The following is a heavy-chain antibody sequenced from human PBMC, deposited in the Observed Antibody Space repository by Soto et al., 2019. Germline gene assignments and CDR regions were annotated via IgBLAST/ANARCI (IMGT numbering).Heavy chain of an antibody. Sequence: GGSLRLSCAASGFTFSSYGMHWVRQAPGKGLEWVAVISYDGSNKYYADSVKGRFTISRDNSKNTLCLQMNSLRAEDTAVYYCAKDLEFGDPQLSGPFDYWGQGTLVTVSS. CDR3: AKDLEFGDPQLSGPFDY. D-gene: IGHD3-10*01. V-gene: IGHV3-30*18. CDR1: GFTFSSYG. J-gene: IGHJ4*02. CDR2: ISYDGSNK.